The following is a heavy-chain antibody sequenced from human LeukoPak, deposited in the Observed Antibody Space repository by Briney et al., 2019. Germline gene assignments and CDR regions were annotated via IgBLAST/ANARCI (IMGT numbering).Heavy chain of an antibody. D-gene: IGHD5-24*01. CDR2: IYYTGST. V-gene: IGHV4-59*12. J-gene: IGHJ6*02. CDR1: VGPISSYY. Sequence: SEALSLTCTVSVGPISSYYWSWIRQPPGKGLEWIAYIYYTGSTNYNPSLKSRVTISVDTSKNQFSLKLSSVTAADTAVYYCARGRLATISPASYGMDVWGQGTTVTVSS. CDR3: ARGRLATISPASYGMDV.